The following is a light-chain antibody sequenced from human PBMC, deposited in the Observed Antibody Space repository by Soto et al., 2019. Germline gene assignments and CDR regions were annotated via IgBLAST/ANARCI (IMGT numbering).Light chain of an antibody. Sequence: DIQMTQSPSTLSASVGDRVTITCRASQSISSWLAWYQQKPGKPPNLLIYKASNLESGVPSRFSGSGSGTEFTLTISSVQPDDFTTYYCQQYHRYPVTFGQGTRLEIK. CDR2: KAS. CDR1: QSISSW. CDR3: QQYHRYPVT. V-gene: IGKV1-5*03. J-gene: IGKJ5*01.